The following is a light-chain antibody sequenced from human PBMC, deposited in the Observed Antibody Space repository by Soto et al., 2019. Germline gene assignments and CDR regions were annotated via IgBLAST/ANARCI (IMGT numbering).Light chain of an antibody. CDR1: QSVSSSY. J-gene: IGKJ1*01. CDR2: GAS. CDR3: QQYDNSAWT. V-gene: IGKV3-20*01. Sequence: SHSPACVYLSPGEAATLSCGASQSVSSSYLAWYQQKPGQAPRLLIYGASTRPTGIPDRFSGSGSGTDFTLTISRLEPEDFAVYYCQQYDNSAWTFGQGTKVDIK.